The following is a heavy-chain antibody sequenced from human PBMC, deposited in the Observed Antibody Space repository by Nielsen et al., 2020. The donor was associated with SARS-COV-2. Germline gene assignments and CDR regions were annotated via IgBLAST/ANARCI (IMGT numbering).Heavy chain of an antibody. J-gene: IGHJ4*02. Sequence: SKTLSLTCTVSGASMRNDYWSWIRRPPGKGLEWIGYIFYNGRTNYSPSLKSRVTMSVDTSKKRFSLELTSVTAADTAVYYCARGYYNVDYWGQGTLVNVSS. CDR2: IFYNGRT. D-gene: IGHD3-10*01. CDR3: ARGYYNVDY. CDR1: GASMRNDY. V-gene: IGHV4-59*01.